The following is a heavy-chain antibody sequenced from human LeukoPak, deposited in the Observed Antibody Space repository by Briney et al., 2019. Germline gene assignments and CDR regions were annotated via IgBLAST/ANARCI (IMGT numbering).Heavy chain of an antibody. J-gene: IGHJ2*01. D-gene: IGHD5-18*01. V-gene: IGHV5-10-1*01. CDR3: ARDGPVDSYGCYWYFDL. CDR1: GYSFPTYW. Sequence: GESLKISGKGSGYSFPTYWISWVRQMPGKGLEWMARIDPSDSHTTYSPSFQGHVTMSADKAISTAYLQWSSLKTSDTAMYYCARDGPVDSYGCYWYFDLWGRGTLVTVSS. CDR2: IDPSDSHT.